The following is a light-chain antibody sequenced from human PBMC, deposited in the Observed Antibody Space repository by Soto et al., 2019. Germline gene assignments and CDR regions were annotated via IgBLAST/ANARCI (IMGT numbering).Light chain of an antibody. CDR1: SSDVGAYNY. CDR2: EVY. J-gene: IGLJ3*02. CDR3: SSFTTITTGV. V-gene: IGLV2-14*01. Sequence: QSALTQPASVSGSPGQSITISCTGTSSDVGAYNYVSWYQQHPGRAPKLLIYEVYYRPSAVSNRFSGSKSGNTAYLTISGLQAEDEADYYGSSFTTITTGVVGGGTKLTVL.